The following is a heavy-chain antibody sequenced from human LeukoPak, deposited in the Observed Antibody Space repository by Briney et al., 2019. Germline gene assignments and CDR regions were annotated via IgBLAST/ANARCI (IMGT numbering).Heavy chain of an antibody. CDR3: ESKLSSSGWVY. J-gene: IGHJ4*02. Sequence: PGGSLRLSCVASGFTFSSYPMGWVRQAPGKGLEYISSISGSGGSTVYVDSVKGRYTISRDNSKNTLYLQMNSLRAEDTAVYYCESKLSSSGWVYWGQGVLVTVSS. D-gene: IGHD6-19*01. V-gene: IGHV3-23*01. CDR2: ISGSGGST. CDR1: GFTFSSYP.